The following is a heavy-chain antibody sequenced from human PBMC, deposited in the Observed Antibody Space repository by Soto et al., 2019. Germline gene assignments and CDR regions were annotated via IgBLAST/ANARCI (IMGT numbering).Heavy chain of an antibody. V-gene: IGHV3-30*18. Sequence: QVQLVESGGGVVQPGRSLRLSCAASGFTFSSYGMHWVRQAPGKGLEWVAVISYDGSNKYYADSVKGRFTIPRDNSKNTLYLQMNSLRAEDTAVYYCAKDNARLGGMDVWGQGTTVTVSS. CDR2: ISYDGSNK. CDR3: AKDNARLGGMDV. J-gene: IGHJ6*02. CDR1: GFTFSSYG. D-gene: IGHD6-19*01.